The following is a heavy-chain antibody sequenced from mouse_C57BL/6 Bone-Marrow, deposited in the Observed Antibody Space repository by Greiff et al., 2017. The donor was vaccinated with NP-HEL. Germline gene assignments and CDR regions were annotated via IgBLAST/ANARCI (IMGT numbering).Heavy chain of an antibody. CDR1: GYSFTDYN. V-gene: IGHV1-39*01. J-gene: IGHJ1*03. D-gene: IGHD2-1*01. Sequence: VQLQQSGPELVKPGASVKISCKASGYSFTDYNMNWVKQSIGKSLEWIGVINPNYGTPSYNQKFKGKATLTVDQSSSTAYMQLNSLTSEDSAVYYGASYGNAWYFDVWGKGTTVTVSS. CDR2: INPNYGTP. CDR3: ASYGNAWYFDV.